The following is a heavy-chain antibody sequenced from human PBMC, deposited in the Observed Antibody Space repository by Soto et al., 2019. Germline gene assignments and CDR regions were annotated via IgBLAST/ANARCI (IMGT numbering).Heavy chain of an antibody. Sequence: ASVKVSCKASGYTFTTYAIHWVRQAPGQRLEWMGRIYAGNANTRYSQKFQGRVTITRDTSASTAYMELSSLTSEDTALYYCARVRGSGSSGWKNYFDSWGQGTLVTVSS. CDR3: ARVRGSGSSGWKNYFDS. CDR1: GYTFTTYA. J-gene: IGHJ4*02. CDR2: IYAGNANT. V-gene: IGHV1-3*01. D-gene: IGHD6-19*01.